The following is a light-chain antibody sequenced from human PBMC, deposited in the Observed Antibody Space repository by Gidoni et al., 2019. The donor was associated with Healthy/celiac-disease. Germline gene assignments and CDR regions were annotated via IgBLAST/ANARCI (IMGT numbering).Light chain of an antibody. J-gene: IGKJ4*01. CDR3: QQSYSTPLT. CDR2: AAS. V-gene: IGKV1-39*01. CDR1: QSISSY. Sequence: DIQMTQSPASLSASVGDRVNITCRASQSISSYFNWYQQKPGKAPKLLIYAASSLQSGVPSRFSGSGSGTDFTLTISSLQPEDFATYYCQQSYSTPLTFGGGTKVEIK.